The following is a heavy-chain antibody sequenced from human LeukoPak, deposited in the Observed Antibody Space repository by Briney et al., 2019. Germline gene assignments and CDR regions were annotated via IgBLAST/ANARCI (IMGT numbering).Heavy chain of an antibody. Sequence: GGSLRLSCAASGFTFSTYAMTWVRQAPGKGLEWVSSVTGSGGRTFYADSVKGRFTISRDNSKNALYLQVNSLRAEDTAVYYCAKDWRQQLVIDYWGQGTLVTVSS. CDR3: AKDWRQQLVIDY. V-gene: IGHV3-23*01. J-gene: IGHJ4*02. D-gene: IGHD6-13*01. CDR1: GFTFSTYA. CDR2: VTGSGGRT.